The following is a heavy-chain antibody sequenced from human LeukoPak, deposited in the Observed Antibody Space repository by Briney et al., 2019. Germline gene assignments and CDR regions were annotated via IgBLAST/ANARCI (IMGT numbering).Heavy chain of an antibody. Sequence: SGGSLRLSCAASGFSFSDAWMNWVRQAPGKGLEWGSYISGSSSTIYYADSVKGRFTISRDNGKNTLYLQMNSLRAEDTAVYYCARGSTYYDSSGQVPFDYWGQGTLVTVSS. CDR2: ISGSSSTI. CDR1: GFSFSDAW. D-gene: IGHD3-22*01. CDR3: ARGSTYYDSSGQVPFDY. V-gene: IGHV3-48*01. J-gene: IGHJ4*02.